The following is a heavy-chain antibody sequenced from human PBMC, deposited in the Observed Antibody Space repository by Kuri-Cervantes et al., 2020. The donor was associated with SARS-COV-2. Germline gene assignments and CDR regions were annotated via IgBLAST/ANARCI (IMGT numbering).Heavy chain of an antibody. D-gene: IGHD1-26*01. CDR1: GFIFSSYG. CDR2: ISESGGVT. Sequence: LSLTCAASGFIFSSYGMNWVRQAPGKGLEWVSTISESGGVTYYADSVMGRFTILRDNSKNTLYLQMNSLRADDTAVYYCAKENSGRAPLMDVWGQGTTVTVSS. CDR3: AKENSGRAPLMDV. J-gene: IGHJ6*02. V-gene: IGHV3-23*01.